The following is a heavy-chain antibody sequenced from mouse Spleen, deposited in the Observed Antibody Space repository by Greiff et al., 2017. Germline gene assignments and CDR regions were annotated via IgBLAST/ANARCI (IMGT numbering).Heavy chain of an antibody. CDR1: GFNIKNTY. CDR2: IDPANGNT. Sequence: EVQLQQSVAELVRPGASVKLSCTASGFNIKNTYMYWVKQRPEQGLEWIGRIDPANGNTKYAPKFQGKATITADTSSNTAYLQLSSLTSEDTAIYYCARELGYYFDYWGQGTTLTVSS. V-gene: IGHV14-3*01. D-gene: IGHD3-1*01. J-gene: IGHJ2*01. CDR3: ARELGYYFDY.